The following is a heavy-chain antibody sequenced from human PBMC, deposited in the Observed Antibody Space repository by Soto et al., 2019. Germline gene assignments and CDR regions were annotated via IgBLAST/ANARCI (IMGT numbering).Heavy chain of an antibody. V-gene: IGHV3-30-3*01. D-gene: IGHD3-22*01. CDR2: ISYDGSNK. CDR3: ARDNFSSGYYYEGLYFDY. J-gene: IGHJ4*02. CDR1: GFTFSSYA. Sequence: GGSLRLSCAASGFTFSSYAMHWVRQAPGKGLEWVAVISYDGSNKYYADSVKGRFTISRDNSKNTLYLQMNSLRAEDTAVYYCARDNFSSGYYYEGLYFDYWGQGTLVTVSS.